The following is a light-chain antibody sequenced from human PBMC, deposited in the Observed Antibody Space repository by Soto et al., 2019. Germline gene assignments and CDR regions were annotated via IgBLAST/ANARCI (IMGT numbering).Light chain of an antibody. CDR2: GAS. J-gene: IGKJ1*01. CDR3: QQYGSAHPWT. Sequence: EIVLTQSPGTLSLSPGERATLSCRASQSVSSSYLAWYQQKPGQAPRLLSYGASSRATGIPDRFSGSGSGTDFTLTISRLEPEDFAVYYCQQYGSAHPWTFGQGTKVEIK. V-gene: IGKV3-20*01. CDR1: QSVSSSY.